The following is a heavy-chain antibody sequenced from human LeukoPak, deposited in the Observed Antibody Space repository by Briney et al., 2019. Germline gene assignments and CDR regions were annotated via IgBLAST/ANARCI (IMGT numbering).Heavy chain of an antibody. Sequence: GESLKISCKGSGYTFTSYWIGWVRQMPGKGLESMAIIHPDDSGTRYSPSFQGQVTISADKSISTAYLQWSSLKASDTAMYYCARGYCSTTSCYYFDLWGQGTLVTVSS. CDR1: GYTFTSYW. V-gene: IGHV5-51*01. CDR3: ARGYCSTTSCYYFDL. D-gene: IGHD2-2*01. CDR2: IHPDDSGT. J-gene: IGHJ4*02.